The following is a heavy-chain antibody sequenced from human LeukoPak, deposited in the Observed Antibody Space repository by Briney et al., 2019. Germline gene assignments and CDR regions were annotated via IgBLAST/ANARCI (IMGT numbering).Heavy chain of an antibody. Sequence: SETLSLTCTVSGGSISSYYWSWIRQPAGKGLEWIGRIYTSGSTNYNPSPKSRVTMSVDTSKNQFSLKLSSVTAADTAVYYCARVFDYGDESPGYYYGMDVWGQGTTVTVSS. CDR2: IYTSGST. V-gene: IGHV4-4*07. CDR3: ARVFDYGDESPGYYYGMDV. D-gene: IGHD4-17*01. J-gene: IGHJ6*02. CDR1: GGSISSYY.